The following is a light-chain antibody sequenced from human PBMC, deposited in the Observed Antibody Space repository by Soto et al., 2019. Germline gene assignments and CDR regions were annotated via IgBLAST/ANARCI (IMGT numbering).Light chain of an antibody. CDR2: GND. J-gene: IGLJ3*02. Sequence: QSVLTQPPSVSGAPGRRVTISCTGSSSNIGAGYDVHWYQHLPGTAPKLLIYGNDNRPSGVPDRFSGSKSGTSASLAITGLQAEDEADYYCQSYDSSLSGSGVFGGGTKLTVL. CDR1: SSNIGAGYD. CDR3: QSYDSSLSGSGV. V-gene: IGLV1-40*01.